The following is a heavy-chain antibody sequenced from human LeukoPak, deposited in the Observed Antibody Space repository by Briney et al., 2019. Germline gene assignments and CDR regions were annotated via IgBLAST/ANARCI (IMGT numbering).Heavy chain of an antibody. D-gene: IGHD2-15*01. CDR2: INHSGST. CDR3: ARGQLLPGYFDY. CDR1: GGSFSGYY. J-gene: IGHJ4*02. V-gene: IGHV4-34*01. Sequence: PSETLSLTCAVYGGSFSGYYWSWIRQPPGKGLEWIGEINHSGSTNYNPSLKSRVTISVDTSKNQFSLKLSSVTAADTAVYYCARGQLLPGYFDYWGQGTLITVSS.